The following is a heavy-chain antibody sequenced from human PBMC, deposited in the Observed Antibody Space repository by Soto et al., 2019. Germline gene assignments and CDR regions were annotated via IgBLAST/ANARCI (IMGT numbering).Heavy chain of an antibody. Sequence: EVQLLESGGGLVQPGGSLRLSCAASGFTFSSYAMSWVRQAPGKGLEWVSAISGSGGSTYYADSVKGRFTISRDNSKNTLYLQMNSLRAEDTAVYYGAKDPDSGYDPDYWGQGTLVTVSS. V-gene: IGHV3-23*01. CDR3: AKDPDSGYDPDY. J-gene: IGHJ4*02. D-gene: IGHD5-12*01. CDR1: GFTFSSYA. CDR2: ISGSGGST.